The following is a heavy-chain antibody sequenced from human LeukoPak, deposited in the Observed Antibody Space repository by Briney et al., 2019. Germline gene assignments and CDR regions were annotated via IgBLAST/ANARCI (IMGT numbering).Heavy chain of an antibody. J-gene: IGHJ6*02. Sequence: GGSLRLSCAASGFTVSTNYMTWVRQTPEKGLEWVSVIYDIGTTYYADSVKGRFTISRDNSKNTVYLRMNSLRVDDTAIYYCAGVCGTYPCYYGMDVWGQGATVTVSS. CDR2: IYDIGTT. CDR3: AGVCGTYPCYYGMDV. V-gene: IGHV3-66*01. CDR1: GFTVSTNY. D-gene: IGHD1-26*01.